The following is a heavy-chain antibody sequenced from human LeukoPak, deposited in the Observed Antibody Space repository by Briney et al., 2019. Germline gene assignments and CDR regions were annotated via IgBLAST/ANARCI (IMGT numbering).Heavy chain of an antibody. CDR3: ASRTIPGGAFDI. CDR1: GGSISSGGYS. J-gene: IGHJ3*02. D-gene: IGHD3-3*01. Sequence: SETQSLTCAVSGGSISSGGYSWSWIRQPPGKGLEWIGYIYHSGSTYYNPSLKSRVTISVDRSKNQFSLKLSSVTAADTAVYYCASRTIPGGAFDIWGQGTMVTVSS. CDR2: IYHSGST. V-gene: IGHV4-30-2*01.